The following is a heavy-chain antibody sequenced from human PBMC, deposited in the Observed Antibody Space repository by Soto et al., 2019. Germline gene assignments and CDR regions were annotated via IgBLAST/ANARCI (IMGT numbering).Heavy chain of an antibody. Sequence: EVQLVESGGGLVKPGESLRLSCAASGITFIYAWMDWVRQTPGKRLEWVGRIKSQAGGGTTDYAAPVKGRFTISRDDSKNTVYLQMDSLKTEDTAVYYCTHVLSVAHPYSYLWGLGTLVTVSS. D-gene: IGHD2-21*01. CDR1: GITFIYAW. V-gene: IGHV3-15*07. J-gene: IGHJ4*02. CDR3: THVLSVAHPYSYL. CDR2: IKSQAGGGTT.